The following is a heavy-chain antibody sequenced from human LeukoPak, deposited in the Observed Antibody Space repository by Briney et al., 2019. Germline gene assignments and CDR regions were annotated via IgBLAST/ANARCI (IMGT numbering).Heavy chain of an antibody. CDR1: GGSISSYY. CDR2: IYYSGST. J-gene: IGHJ6*03. Sequence: MTSETLSLTCTVSGGSISSYYWSWIRLPPGKGLEWIGYIYYSGSTNYNPSLKSRVTISVDTSKNQFSLKLSSMTAADTAVYYCARASGSSGHYYYYMDVWGKGTTVTVSS. V-gene: IGHV4-59*01. CDR3: ARASGSSGHYYYYMDV. D-gene: IGHD6-13*01.